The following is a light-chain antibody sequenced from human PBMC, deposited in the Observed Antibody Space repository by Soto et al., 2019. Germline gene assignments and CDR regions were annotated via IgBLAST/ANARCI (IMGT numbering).Light chain of an antibody. Sequence: QSALTQPASVSGSPGQSITISCTGTSSDVGGYNYVSWYEQHPCKAPKFMIYDVSNRPSGVSNRFSGSKSGNTASLTISGLQAEDEADYYRTSYTTSNTRQIVFGTGTKLTVI. V-gene: IGLV2-14*01. J-gene: IGLJ1*01. CDR3: TSYTTSNTRQIV. CDR2: DVS. CDR1: SSDVGGYNY.